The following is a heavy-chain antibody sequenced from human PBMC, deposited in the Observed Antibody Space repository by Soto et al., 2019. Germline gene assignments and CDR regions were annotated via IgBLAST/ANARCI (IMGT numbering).Heavy chain of an antibody. J-gene: IGHJ6*02. Sequence: SETLSLTCGVYGGSFSGYYWSWIRQPPGKGLEWIGEINHSGSTNYNPSLKSRVTISVDTSKNQFSLKLSSVTAADTAVYYCARETGATSYYGMDVWGQGTTVTVSS. CDR1: GGSFSGYY. V-gene: IGHV4-34*01. CDR2: INHSGST. CDR3: ARETGATSYYGMDV. D-gene: IGHD1-26*01.